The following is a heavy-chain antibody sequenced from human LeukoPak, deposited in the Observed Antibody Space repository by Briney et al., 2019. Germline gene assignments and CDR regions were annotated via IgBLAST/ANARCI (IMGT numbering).Heavy chain of an antibody. CDR2: VIPILGIA. D-gene: IGHD6-13*01. Sequence: SVKVSCKASGGTFSSYAISWVRQAPGQGLEWMGRVIPILGIANYAQKFQGRVTITADKSTSTAYMELSSLRSEDTAVYYCARDLPGIAAAVNWFDPWGQGTLVTVSS. V-gene: IGHV1-69*04. CDR3: ARDLPGIAAAVNWFDP. J-gene: IGHJ5*02. CDR1: GGTFSSYA.